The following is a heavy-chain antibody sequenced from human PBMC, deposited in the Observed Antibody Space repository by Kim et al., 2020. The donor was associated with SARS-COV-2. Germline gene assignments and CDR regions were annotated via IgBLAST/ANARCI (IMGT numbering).Heavy chain of an antibody. CDR3: ARGSSWADY. J-gene: IGHJ4*02. CDR2: T. V-gene: IGHV5-51*01. D-gene: IGHD6-13*01. Sequence: TQYSPAFQGQVTISADKSISTAYLQWSSLKASDTAMYYCARGSSWADYWGQGTLVTVSS.